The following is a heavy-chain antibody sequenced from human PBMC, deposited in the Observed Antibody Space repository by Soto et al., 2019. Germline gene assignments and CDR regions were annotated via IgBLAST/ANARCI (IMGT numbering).Heavy chain of an antibody. V-gene: IGHV1-69*13. CDR3: ARDQTPPKIAVAGTRFLGPFHY. D-gene: IGHD6-19*01. CDR2: IIPIFGTA. J-gene: IGHJ4*02. Sequence: GASVKVSCKASGGTFSSYAISWVRQAPGQGLEWMGGIIPIFGTANYAQKFQGRVTITADESTSTAYMELSSLRSEDTAVYYCARDQTPPKIAVAGTRFLGPFHYSDQGTLVTVSS. CDR1: GGTFSSYA.